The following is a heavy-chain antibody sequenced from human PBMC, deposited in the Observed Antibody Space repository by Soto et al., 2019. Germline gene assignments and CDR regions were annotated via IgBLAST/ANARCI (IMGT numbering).Heavy chain of an antibody. V-gene: IGHV4-34*01. D-gene: IGHD6-19*01. CDR2: INHSGST. Sequence: PSETLSLTCAVYGGSFSGYYWSWIRQPPGKGLEWIGEINHSGSTNYNPSLKSRVTISVDTSKNQFSLKLSSVTAADTAVYYCARALRKPRIAVAGTRRAAYYFDYWGQGTLVTVSS. J-gene: IGHJ4*02. CDR1: GGSFSGYY. CDR3: ARALRKPRIAVAGTRRAAYYFDY.